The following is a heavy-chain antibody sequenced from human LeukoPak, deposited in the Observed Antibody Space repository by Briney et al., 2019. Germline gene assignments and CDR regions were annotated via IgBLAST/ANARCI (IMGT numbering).Heavy chain of an antibody. CDR1: GYTFIDYY. D-gene: IGHD1-26*01. Sequence: ASVKVSCKASGYTFIDYYMHWVRQAPGQGLEWIGWISPNSGGTKYVQKFQGRVTMTRDTTITTVYMELSGLSFDDTAVYYCARGGGRYSVDYWGQGTLVIVSS. J-gene: IGHJ4*02. V-gene: IGHV1-2*02. CDR3: ARGGGRYSVDY. CDR2: ISPNSGGT.